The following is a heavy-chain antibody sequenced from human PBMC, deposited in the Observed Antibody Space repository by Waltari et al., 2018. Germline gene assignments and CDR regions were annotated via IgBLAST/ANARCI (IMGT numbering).Heavy chain of an antibody. CDR3: VRHRTTYPLEIDY. CDR2: VDPSDALR. V-gene: IGHV5-10-1*01. D-gene: IGHD2-2*01. Sequence: EVQLLESGGGMVPPGRSLRLSCEGSGMNITEHAIHWVRQAPGKGLEWVGRVDPSDALRNSGPAVEGHVTIAVDQALRTAYLQWDSLKASDTAIYYCVRHRTTYPLEIDYWGQGTLVTVSS. CDR1: GMNITEHA. J-gene: IGHJ4*02.